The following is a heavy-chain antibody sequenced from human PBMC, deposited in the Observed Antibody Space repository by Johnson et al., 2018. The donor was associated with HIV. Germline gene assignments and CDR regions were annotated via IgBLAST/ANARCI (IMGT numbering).Heavy chain of an antibody. J-gene: IGHJ3*02. CDR1: GFTFSSYG. D-gene: IGHD4-17*01. Sequence: VQVVESGGGVVQPGRSLRLSCAASGFTFSSYGMHWVRQAPGKGLEWVAFIRYDGSNKYYADSVKGRFTISRDNSKNTIYLQMNSLRVEDTAVYYCAKPYYGDYGEGADDAFDIWGKGTVVTVSS. V-gene: IGHV3-30*02. CDR3: AKPYYGDYGEGADDAFDI. CDR2: IRYDGSNK.